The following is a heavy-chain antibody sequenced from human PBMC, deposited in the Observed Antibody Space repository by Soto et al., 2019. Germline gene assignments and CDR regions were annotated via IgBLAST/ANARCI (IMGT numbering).Heavy chain of an antibody. CDR3: ARGPLYGSGSSTSGFDY. Sequence: ASVKVSCKASGYTFTSYGISWVRQAPGQGLEWMGWISAYNGNTNYAQKLQGRVTMTTDKSTSTAYMELRSLRSDDTAVYYCARGPLYGSGSSTSGFDYWGQGTLVTVSS. D-gene: IGHD3-10*01. CDR1: GYTFTSYG. J-gene: IGHJ4*02. V-gene: IGHV1-18*01. CDR2: ISAYNGNT.